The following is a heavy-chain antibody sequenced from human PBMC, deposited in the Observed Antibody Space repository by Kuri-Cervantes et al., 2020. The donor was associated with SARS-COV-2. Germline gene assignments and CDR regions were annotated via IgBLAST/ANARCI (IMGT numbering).Heavy chain of an antibody. D-gene: IGHD4-17*01. CDR3: ARRAYGEQVDYYYMDV. CDR2: IYPGDSDT. Sequence: KVSCKGSGYSFTSYWIGWVRQMPRKGLEWMGIIYPGDSDTRYSPSFQGQVTISADKSISTAFLQWSSLKATDTAMYYCARRAYGEQVDYYYMDVWGKGTTVTVSS. V-gene: IGHV5-51*01. J-gene: IGHJ6*03. CDR1: GYSFTSYW.